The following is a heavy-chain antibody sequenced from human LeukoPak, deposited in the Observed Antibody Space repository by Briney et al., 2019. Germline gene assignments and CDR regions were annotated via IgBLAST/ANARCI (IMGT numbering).Heavy chain of an antibody. CDR1: GGTFSSYT. CDR2: IIPILGIA. J-gene: IGHJ4*02. D-gene: IGHD1-26*01. Sequence: SVKVSCKASGGTFSSYTISWVRQAPGQGLEWMGRIIPILGIANYAQKFQGRVTITADKSTSTAYMELSSLRSEDTAVYYCARVSKFGGSYACWRQGNLVTVSS. V-gene: IGHV1-69*02. CDR3: ARVSKFGGSYAC.